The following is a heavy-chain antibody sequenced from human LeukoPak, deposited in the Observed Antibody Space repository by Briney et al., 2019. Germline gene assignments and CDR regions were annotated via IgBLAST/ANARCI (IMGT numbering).Heavy chain of an antibody. J-gene: IGHJ4*02. V-gene: IGHV4-34*08. CDR3: AKRYCSSTSCPSSFDY. Sequence: GSLRLSCAASGFTVSSNYMSWVRQAPGKGLEWIGEINHSGSTNYNPSLKSRVTISVDTSKNQFSLKLSSVTAADTAVYYCAKRYCSSTSCPSSFDYWGQGTLVTVSS. CDR1: GFTVSSNY. CDR2: INHSGST. D-gene: IGHD2-2*01.